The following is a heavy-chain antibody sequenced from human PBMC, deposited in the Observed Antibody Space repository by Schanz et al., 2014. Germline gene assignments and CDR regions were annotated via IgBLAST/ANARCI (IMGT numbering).Heavy chain of an antibody. CDR3: AFDRDDAYDI. CDR2: INPSGGST. CDR1: GYTFTRYY. V-gene: IGHV1-46*01. J-gene: IGHJ3*02. D-gene: IGHD3-9*01. Sequence: QVQLVQSGAEVKKPGASVKVSCKASGYTFTRYYIHWVRQAPGQGLEWMGIINPSGGSTTYAQKFQGRVTVTRDTSTTTVYMDLSSLISEDTAVYYCAFDRDDAYDIWGQGTTVTVSS.